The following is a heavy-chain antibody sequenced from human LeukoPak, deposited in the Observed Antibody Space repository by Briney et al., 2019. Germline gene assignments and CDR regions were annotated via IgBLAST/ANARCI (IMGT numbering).Heavy chain of an antibody. CDR2: IIPILDIA. Sequence: SVKVSCKASGGTFSSYTISWVRQAPGQGLEWMGRIIPILDIANYAQKFQGRVTITADKSTSTAYMELSSLRSEDTAVYYCARDLYPRIQLWLYYWGQGTLVTVSS. V-gene: IGHV1-69*04. CDR3: ARDLYPRIQLWLYY. CDR1: GGTFSSYT. D-gene: IGHD5-18*01. J-gene: IGHJ4*02.